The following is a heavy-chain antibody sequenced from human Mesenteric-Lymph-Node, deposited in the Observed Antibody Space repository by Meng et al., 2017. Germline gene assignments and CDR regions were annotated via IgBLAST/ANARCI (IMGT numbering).Heavy chain of an antibody. CDR3: ESLGPKRWSYTSPPFQASPPRYYYYGMDV. D-gene: IGHD3-16*01. J-gene: IGHJ6*02. CDR2: INHSGST. Sequence: SETLSLTCAVYGGSFSGYYWSWIRQPPGKGLEWIGEINHSGSTNYNPSLKSRVTISVDTSKNQFSLKLSSVTAADTAVYYCESLGPKRWSYTSPPFQASPPRYYYYGMDVWGQGTTVTVSS. CDR1: GGSFSGYY. V-gene: IGHV4-34*01.